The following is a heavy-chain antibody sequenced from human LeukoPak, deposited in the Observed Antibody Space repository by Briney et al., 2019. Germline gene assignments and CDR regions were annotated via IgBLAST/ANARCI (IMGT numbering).Heavy chain of an antibody. D-gene: IGHD1-26*01. J-gene: IGHJ3*01. V-gene: IGHV1-2*02. Sequence: VSVKVSCKASVYTFTDYYMHWVRQAPGQGLEWMGFISLNSGDTNYAQKFQGRVTMTRDTSISTAHMELTRLMSDDTAMYYCARDESRSWDNALDVWGQGTKVIVS. CDR1: VYTFTDYY. CDR2: ISLNSGDT. CDR3: ARDESRSWDNALDV.